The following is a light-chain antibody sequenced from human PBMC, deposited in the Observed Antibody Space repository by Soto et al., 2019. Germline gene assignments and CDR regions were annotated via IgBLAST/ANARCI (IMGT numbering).Light chain of an antibody. V-gene: IGLV1-40*01. CDR1: RSNIGAGYA. J-gene: IGLJ3*02. CDR3: QSYDSSLSDWV. CDR2: GNT. Sequence: QSVLTQPPSVSGAPGPRVTISCTGTRSNIGAGYAVHWYRQLPGTAPKLLINGNTNRPSGVPDRFSGSKSGTSASLAITGLQAEDEAHYYCQSYDSSLSDWVFGGGTKLTVL.